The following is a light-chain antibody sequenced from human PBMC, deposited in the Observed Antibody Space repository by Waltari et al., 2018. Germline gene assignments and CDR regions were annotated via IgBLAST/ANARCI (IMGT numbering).Light chain of an antibody. Sequence: EIVMTQSPATLSVSPGERATLSCRASQNINKYLAWFQQKPGQAPRLLLCGASPKANGIPARFGGSGSGREFTVTIDSLQSEDFAVYYCQQYYNWPYTFGQGTKLEIK. CDR3: QQYYNWPYT. J-gene: IGKJ2*01. CDR2: GAS. V-gene: IGKV3-15*01. CDR1: QNINKY.